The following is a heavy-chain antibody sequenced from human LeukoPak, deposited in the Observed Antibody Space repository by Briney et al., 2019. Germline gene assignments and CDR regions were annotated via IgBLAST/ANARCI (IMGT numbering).Heavy chain of an antibody. CDR3: ARGGNYDFWSGYFPFDY. D-gene: IGHD3-3*01. CDR2: IKQGGSEK. V-gene: IGHV3-7*05. J-gene: IGHJ4*02. CDR1: GFTFSGYS. Sequence: GGSLRLSCAASGFTFSGYSMIWVRQAPGKGLEWVANIKQGGSEKYYVDSVKGRFTISRDNAKNSLYLQMNSLRAEDTAVYYCARGGNYDFWSGYFPFDYWGQGTLVTVSS.